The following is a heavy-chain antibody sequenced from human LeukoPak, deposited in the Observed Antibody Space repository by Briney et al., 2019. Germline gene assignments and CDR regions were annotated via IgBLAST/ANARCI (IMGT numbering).Heavy chain of an antibody. CDR1: GGSISSYY. D-gene: IGHD1-1*01. Sequence: SETLSLTCTVSGGSISSYYWSWIRQPPGKGLEWIGYIYYSGSTNYNPSLKSRVTISVDTSKNQFSLKLSSVTAADTAVYYCARETQVEGFDYWGQGTLVTVSS. CDR3: ARETQVEGFDY. J-gene: IGHJ4*02. V-gene: IGHV4-59*01. CDR2: IYYSGST.